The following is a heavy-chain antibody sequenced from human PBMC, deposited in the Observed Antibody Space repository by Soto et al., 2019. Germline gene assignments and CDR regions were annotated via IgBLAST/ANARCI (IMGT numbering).Heavy chain of an antibody. CDR1: GYSFTSYW. V-gene: IGHV5-10-1*01. D-gene: IGHD3-3*01. Sequence: GESLKISCKGSGYSFTSYWISWVRQMPGKGLEWMGRIDPSDSYTNYSPSFQGHVTTSADKSISTAYLQWSSLKASDTAMYYCASPSPSITIFGVVPADYYGMDVWGQGTTVTVSS. CDR3: ASPSPSITIFGVVPADYYGMDV. J-gene: IGHJ6*02. CDR2: IDPSDSYT.